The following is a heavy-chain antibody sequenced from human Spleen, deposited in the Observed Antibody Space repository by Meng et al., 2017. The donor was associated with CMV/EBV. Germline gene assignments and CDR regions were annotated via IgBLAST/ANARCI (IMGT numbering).Heavy chain of an antibody. CDR3: ARVGGYCSSTGCNRYYYHGMDV. D-gene: IGHD2-2*01. CDR2: SHYSVTT. Sequence: ESLKISCTVSGGSNSSYYWSWIRQPPGKGLEWIGYSHYSVTTDYNPSLKSRVTISVDTSKNQFSLKLRSVTAADTAVYYCARVGGYCSSTGCNRYYYHGMDVWGQGTTVTVSS. J-gene: IGHJ6*02. V-gene: IGHV4-59*01. CDR1: GGSNSSYY.